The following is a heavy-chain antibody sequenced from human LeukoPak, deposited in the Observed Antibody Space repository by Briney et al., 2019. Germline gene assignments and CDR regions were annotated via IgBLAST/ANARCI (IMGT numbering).Heavy chain of an antibody. CDR1: GFTVSNNY. V-gene: IGHV3-53*01. CDR2: IYSGDGGGST. D-gene: IGHD3-3*01. CDR3: ARDWSHRCFDY. Sequence: PGGSLRLSRAASGFTVSNNYMSWVRQAPGKGLEWVSVIYSGDGGGSTYYADSVKGRFTISRDNSKNTLYLQMNSLRAEDTAVYYCARDWSHRCFDYWGQGTLVTVSS. J-gene: IGHJ4*02.